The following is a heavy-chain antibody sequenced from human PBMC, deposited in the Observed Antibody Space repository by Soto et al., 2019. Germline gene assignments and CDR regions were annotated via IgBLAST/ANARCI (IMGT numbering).Heavy chain of an antibody. D-gene: IGHD2-8*01. J-gene: IGHJ6*02. CDR2: ISYDGSNK. Sequence: GGSLRLSCAASGFTFSSYGMHWVRQAPGKGLEWVAVISYDGSNKHYADSVKGRFTISRDNSKNTLYLQMNSLRAEDTAVYYCAKDRGNGYYYGMDVWGQGTTVTVSS. V-gene: IGHV3-30*18. CDR3: AKDRGNGYYYGMDV. CDR1: GFTFSSYG.